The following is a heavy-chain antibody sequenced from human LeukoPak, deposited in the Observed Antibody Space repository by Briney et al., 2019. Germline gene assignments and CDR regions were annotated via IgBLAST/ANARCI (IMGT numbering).Heavy chain of an antibody. Sequence: PSETLSLICSVSGGSISSYFWSWIWQAPGKGLEWVGYALYTGSTEYNPALKSRVTISLDTSNNQFSLRLSSVTAADTAVYYCARDNGYSYGIDYWGQGRLVTVSS. CDR1: GGSISSYF. CDR3: ARDNGYSYGIDY. D-gene: IGHD5-18*01. V-gene: IGHV4-59*01. J-gene: IGHJ4*02. CDR2: ALYTGST.